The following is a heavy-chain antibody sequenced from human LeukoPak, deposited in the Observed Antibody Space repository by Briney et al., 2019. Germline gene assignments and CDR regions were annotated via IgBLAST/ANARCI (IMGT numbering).Heavy chain of an antibody. V-gene: IGHV3-30*03. J-gene: IGHJ6*03. CDR1: GFTFSSYG. CDR2: ISYDGSNK. CDR3: ATETYSSSWYYYYYYMDV. D-gene: IGHD6-13*01. Sequence: GGSLRLSCAASGFTFSSYGMHWVRQAPGKGLEWVPVISYDGSNKYYADSVKGRFTISRDNSKNTLYLQMNSLRAEDTAVYYCATETYSSSWYYYYYYMDVWGKGTTVTVSS.